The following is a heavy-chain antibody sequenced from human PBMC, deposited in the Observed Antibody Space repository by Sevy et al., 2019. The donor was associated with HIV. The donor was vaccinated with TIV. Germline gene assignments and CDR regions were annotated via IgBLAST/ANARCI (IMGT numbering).Heavy chain of an antibody. Sequence: GGSLRLSCAASGFTFSSYAMSWVRQAPGKGLEWVSAISGSGGSTYYADSVKDRFTISRDNSKNTLYLQMNSLRAEDTAVYYCAKFVVVIAATRNYYYGMDVWGQGTTVTVSS. J-gene: IGHJ6*02. CDR2: ISGSGGST. D-gene: IGHD2-15*01. CDR3: AKFVVVIAATRNYYYGMDV. V-gene: IGHV3-23*01. CDR1: GFTFSSYA.